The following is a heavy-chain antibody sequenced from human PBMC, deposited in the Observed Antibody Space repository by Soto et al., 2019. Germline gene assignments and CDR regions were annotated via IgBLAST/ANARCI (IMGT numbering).Heavy chain of an antibody. J-gene: IGHJ4*02. CDR3: ARDGDGYYFDY. CDR1: GFTFSSYG. V-gene: IGHV3-33*01. CDR2: IWYDGSNK. Sequence: QVQLVESGGGVVQPGRSLRLSCAASGFTFSSYGMHWVRQAPGKGLEWVAVIWYDGSNKYYADSMKGRFTISRDNSKNTLYLQMNSLRAEDTAVYYCARDGDGYYFDYWGQGTLVTVSS. D-gene: IGHD3-3*01.